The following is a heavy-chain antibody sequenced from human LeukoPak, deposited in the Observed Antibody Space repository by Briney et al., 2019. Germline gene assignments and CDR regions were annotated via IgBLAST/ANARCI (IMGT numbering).Heavy chain of an antibody. J-gene: IGHJ6*02. CDR2: IYASGRT. CDR1: GRSISSGSYY. V-gene: IGHV4-61*02. CDR3: ARDGGYSYGYGMDV. Sequence: SETLFLTCTVSGRSISSGSYYWSWIRQPAGKGLEWIGRIYASGRTNYNPSLKSRVTISADTSKNQFSLNLSSVTAADTAVYYCARDGGYSYGYGMDVWGQGTTVTVSS. D-gene: IGHD5-18*01.